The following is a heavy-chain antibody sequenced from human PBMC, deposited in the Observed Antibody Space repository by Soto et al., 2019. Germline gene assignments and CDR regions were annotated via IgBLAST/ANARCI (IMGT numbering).Heavy chain of an antibody. CDR3: ARWSAAAVPTCDFDY. Sequence: QEQLVQSGAEVKKPGSSVKVSCKAPGDIFRTSAMSWVRGAPGQGLEWMGGIIHLFGMANYAHQCQGRVAITAYKSTTTVDLEVLSLTADDTSAYYCARWSAAAVPTCDFDYWGQGTLVTVSS. V-gene: IGHV1-69*17. J-gene: IGHJ4*02. CDR2: IIHLFGMA. D-gene: IGHD6-25*01. CDR1: GDIFRTSA.